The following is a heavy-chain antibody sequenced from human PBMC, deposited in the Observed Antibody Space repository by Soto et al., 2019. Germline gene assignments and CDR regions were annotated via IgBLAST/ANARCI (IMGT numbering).Heavy chain of an antibody. V-gene: IGHV4-39*01. J-gene: IGHJ5*02. D-gene: IGHD4-17*01. Sequence: SETLSLTCTVSGGSISSSSYYWGWIRHPPGKGLEWIGSIYYSGSTYYNPSLKSRVTISVDTSKNQFSLKLSSVTAADTAVYYCARRYGDYGGWFDPWGQGTLVTVSS. CDR2: IYYSGST. CDR1: GGSISSSSYY. CDR3: ARRYGDYGGWFDP.